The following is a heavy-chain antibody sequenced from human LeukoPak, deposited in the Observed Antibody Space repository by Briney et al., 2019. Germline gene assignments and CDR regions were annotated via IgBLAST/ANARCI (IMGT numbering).Heavy chain of an antibody. CDR2: ISYSGGST. CDR1: GFTFSSYG. CDR3: AKRISSGWSYYFDY. J-gene: IGHJ4*02. V-gene: IGHV3-23*01. Sequence: GGSLRLSCAASGFTFSSYGMSWVRQAPGEGLEWVSAISYSGGSTYYADSVKGRFTISRDNSKNTLYLQMNRLRAEDTAVYYCAKRISSGWSYYFDYWGQGTLVTVSS. D-gene: IGHD6-19*01.